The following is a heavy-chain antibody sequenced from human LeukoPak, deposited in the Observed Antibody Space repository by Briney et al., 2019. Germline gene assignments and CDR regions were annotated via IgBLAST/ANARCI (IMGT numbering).Heavy chain of an antibody. Sequence: SETLSLTCAVYGGSFSGYYWSWIRQPPGKGLEWIGEINHSGSTNYNPSLKGRVTISVGTSKNQFSLKLSSVTAADTAVYYCARGADSSGYYSFDYWGQGTLVTVSS. CDR3: ARGADSSGYYSFDY. CDR1: GGSFSGYY. J-gene: IGHJ4*02. D-gene: IGHD3-22*01. V-gene: IGHV4-34*01. CDR2: INHSGST.